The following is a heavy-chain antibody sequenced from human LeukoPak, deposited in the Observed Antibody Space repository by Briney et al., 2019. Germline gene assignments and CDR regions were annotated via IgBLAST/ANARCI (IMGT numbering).Heavy chain of an antibody. Sequence: GGSLRLSCAASGFTFRGNWMHWVRHAPGKGLVWVSRIGSDGSDTAYADPVKGRFTISRDNAKNTLWLQMNSLRAEDTALYYCAAGRSSTAEGYWGQGTLVTVSS. CDR3: AAGRSSTAEGY. CDR2: IGSDGSDT. D-gene: IGHD2-2*01. J-gene: IGHJ4*02. CDR1: GFTFRGNW. V-gene: IGHV3-74*01.